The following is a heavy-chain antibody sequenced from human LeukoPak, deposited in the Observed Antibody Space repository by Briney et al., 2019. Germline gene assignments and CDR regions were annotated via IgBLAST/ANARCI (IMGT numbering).Heavy chain of an antibody. D-gene: IGHD2-2*01. V-gene: IGHV1-69*05. CDR3: AVGMLGYCSSTSCYVDYYYYMDV. CDR1: GGTFSSYA. Sequence: GASVKVSCKAPGGTFSSYAISWVRQAPGQGLEWMGGIIPIFGTANYAQKFQGRVTITTDESTSTAYMELSSLRSEDTAVYYCAVGMLGYCSSTSCYVDYYYYMDVWGKGTTVTVSS. J-gene: IGHJ6*03. CDR2: IIPIFGTA.